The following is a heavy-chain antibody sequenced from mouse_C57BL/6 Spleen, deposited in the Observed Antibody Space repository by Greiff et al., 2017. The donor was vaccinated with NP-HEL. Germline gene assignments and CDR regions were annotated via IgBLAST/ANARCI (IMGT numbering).Heavy chain of an antibody. Sequence: EVKLMESGGGLVKPGGSLKLSCAASGFTFSDYGMNWVRQAPEKGLEWVAYISSGSSTINYADTVKGRFTITRDNAKNTLFLQMTSLRSEDTAMYYCARASNYGPYYYAMDYWGQGTSVTVSS. CDR3: ARASNYGPYYYAMDY. CDR2: ISSGSSTI. D-gene: IGHD2-5*01. J-gene: IGHJ4*01. V-gene: IGHV5-17*01. CDR1: GFTFSDYG.